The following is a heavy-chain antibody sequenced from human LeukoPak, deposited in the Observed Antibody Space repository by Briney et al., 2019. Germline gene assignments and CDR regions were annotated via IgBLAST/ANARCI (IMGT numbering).Heavy chain of an antibody. J-gene: IGHJ3*02. CDR3: AREDTAMSEDAFDI. D-gene: IGHD5-18*01. CDR1: GYSFTSYW. V-gene: IGHV5-51*01. CDR2: IYPGDSDT. Sequence: KGGESLKISCKGSGYSFTSYWIGWVRQMPGKGLEWMGIIYPGDSDTRYSPSFQGQVTISADKSISTAYLQWSSLKASETAMYYCAREDTAMSEDAFDIWGQGTMVTVSS.